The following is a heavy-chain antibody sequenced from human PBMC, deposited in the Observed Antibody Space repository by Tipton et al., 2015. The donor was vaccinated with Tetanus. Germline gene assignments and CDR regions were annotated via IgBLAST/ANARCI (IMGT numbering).Heavy chain of an antibody. V-gene: IGHV3-23*01. Sequence: SLRLSCAAPGFTFSSYAMSWVRQAPGKGLEWVSTISGSGSNTYYADSVKGRFTISRDNSKNTLYLQMNSLRAEDTAVYYCARRELSWFDPWGQGTLVTVSS. CDR1: GFTFSSYA. J-gene: IGHJ5*02. CDR2: ISGSGSNT. D-gene: IGHD1-7*01. CDR3: ARRELSWFDP.